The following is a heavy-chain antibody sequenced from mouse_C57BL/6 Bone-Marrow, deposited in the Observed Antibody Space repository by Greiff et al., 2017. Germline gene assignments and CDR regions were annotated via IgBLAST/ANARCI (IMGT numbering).Heavy chain of an antibody. V-gene: IGHV1-55*01. CDR1: GYTFTSYW. CDR3: APMSSYYFDY. D-gene: IGHD2-3*01. CDR2: IYPGSGST. Sequence: QVQLQQPGAELVKPGASVKMSCKASGYTFTSYWITWVKQRPGQGLEWIGDIYPGSGSTNYNEKFKSKATLTVDKSSSTAYMQLSSLTSEDSAVYYCAPMSSYYFDYGGQGNTPTVSS. J-gene: IGHJ2*01.